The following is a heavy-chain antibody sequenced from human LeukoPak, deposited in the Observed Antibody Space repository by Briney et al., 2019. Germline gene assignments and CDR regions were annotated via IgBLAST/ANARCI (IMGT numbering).Heavy chain of an antibody. CDR3: AKDIGIVGATWYYGMDV. V-gene: IGHV3-23*01. CDR1: GFTFSSYA. J-gene: IGHJ6*02. CDR2: ISGSVGST. D-gene: IGHD1-26*01. Sequence: GGSLRLSCAASGFTFSSYAMSWVRQAPGKGLEWVSAISGSVGSTYYADSVKGRFTISRDNSKNTLYLQMNSLRAEDTAVYYCAKDIGIVGATWYYGMDVWGQGTTVTVSS.